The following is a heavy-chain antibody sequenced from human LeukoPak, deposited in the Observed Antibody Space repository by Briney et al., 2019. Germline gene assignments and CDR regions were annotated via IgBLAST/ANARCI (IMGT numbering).Heavy chain of an antibody. CDR2: IYNDGTMT. CDR1: GFTFSIHW. CDR3: ARESYYGLDV. Sequence: GGSLRLSCAASGFTFSIHWMHWVRHAPGTGLVWVSRIYNDGTMTQYADPVKGRFTISRDNAKNTLYLQMNSLRGDDTAVYYCARESYYGLDVWGQGTTVTVSS. J-gene: IGHJ6*02. V-gene: IGHV3-74*03.